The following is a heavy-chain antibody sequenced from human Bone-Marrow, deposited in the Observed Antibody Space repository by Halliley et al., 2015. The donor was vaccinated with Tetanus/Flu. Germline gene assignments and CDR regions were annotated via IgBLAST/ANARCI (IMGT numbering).Heavy chain of an antibody. D-gene: IGHD5-18*01. J-gene: IGHJ4*02. CDR2: IYYSGST. Sequence: LRLSCTVSGGSISSYYWSWIRQPPGKGLEWIGNIYYSGSTNYNPSLKSRVTISVDTSKNQFSLKLSSATAADTAVYYCARRGYSYGYYYFDYWGQGTLVTVSS. V-gene: IGHV4-59*01. CDR1: GGSISSYY. CDR3: ARRGYSYGYYYFDY.